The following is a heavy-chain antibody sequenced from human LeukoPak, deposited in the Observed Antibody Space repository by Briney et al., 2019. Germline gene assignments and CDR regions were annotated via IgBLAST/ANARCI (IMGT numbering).Heavy chain of an antibody. CDR1: GYTFTGYY. Sequence: ASVKVSCKASGYTFTGYYMHWVRQAPGQGLEWMGWINPNSGGTNYAQKFQGRVTMTRDTSISTAYMELSRLRSDDTAVYYCARDQGSGWPSFGYWGQGTLVTVSS. V-gene: IGHV1-2*02. CDR2: INPNSGGT. CDR3: ARDQGSGWPSFGY. J-gene: IGHJ4*02. D-gene: IGHD6-19*01.